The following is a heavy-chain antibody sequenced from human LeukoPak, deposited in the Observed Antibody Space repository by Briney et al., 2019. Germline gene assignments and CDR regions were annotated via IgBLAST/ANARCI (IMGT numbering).Heavy chain of an antibody. D-gene: IGHD6-19*01. CDR3: ARRGGIAVH. CDR2: IYHSGST. J-gene: IGHJ4*02. CDR1: GYSFSSGYY. Sequence: SETLSLTCAVSGYSFSSGYYWGWIRQPPGKGLEWIGSIYHSGSTYYNPSLKSRVTISVDTSKNQFSLKLSSVTAADTAVYYCARRGGIAVHWGQGTLVTVSS. V-gene: IGHV4-38-2*01.